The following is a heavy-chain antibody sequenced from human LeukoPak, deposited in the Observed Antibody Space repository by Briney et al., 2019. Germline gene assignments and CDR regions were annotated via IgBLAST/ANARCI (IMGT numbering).Heavy chain of an antibody. CDR3: ARVLGLDDAFDI. V-gene: IGHV3-30*07. Sequence: GRSLRLSCAASGFTFSSYAMHWVRQAPGKGLEWVAVISYDGSNKYYADSVKGRFTISRDNAKNSLYLQMNSLRAEDTAVYYCARVLGLDDAFDIWGQGTMVTVSS. CDR2: ISYDGSNK. J-gene: IGHJ3*02. CDR1: GFTFSSYA. D-gene: IGHD7-27*01.